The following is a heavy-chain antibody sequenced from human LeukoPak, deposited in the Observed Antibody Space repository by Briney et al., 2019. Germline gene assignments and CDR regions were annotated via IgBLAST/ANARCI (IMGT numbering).Heavy chain of an antibody. CDR2: ISAYNGDT. Sequence: GASVKVSCKASGYTFTSYGINWVRQAPGQGLEWMGWISAYNGDTNYAQKLQGRVTMTTDTSTSTVYMELSSLRSEDTAVYYCARDWGWDSSGYGWFDPWGQGTLVTVSS. CDR3: ARDWGWDSSGYGWFDP. CDR1: GYTFTSYG. V-gene: IGHV1-18*01. J-gene: IGHJ5*02. D-gene: IGHD3-22*01.